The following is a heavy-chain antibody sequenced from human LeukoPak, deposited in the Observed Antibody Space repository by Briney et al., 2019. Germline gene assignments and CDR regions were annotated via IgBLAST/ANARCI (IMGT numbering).Heavy chain of an antibody. V-gene: IGHV4-34*01. CDR2: INRGGDT. J-gene: IGHJ4*02. CDR3: AKGRGSGSYYNDY. D-gene: IGHD3-10*01. CDR1: GGSFRGYY. Sequence: PSETLSLTCAVNGGSFRGYYWTWIRQPPGKGLEWIGEINRGGDTAYNPSLQSRVTISIDTSKNQISLMLTSVTAADTAVYYCAKGRGSGSYYNDYWGQGTLVTVSS.